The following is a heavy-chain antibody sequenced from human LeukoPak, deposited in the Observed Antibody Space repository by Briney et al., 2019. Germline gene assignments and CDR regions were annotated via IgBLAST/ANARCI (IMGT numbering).Heavy chain of an antibody. V-gene: IGHV4-59*08. D-gene: IGHD2-21*02. CDR1: GGSISSYY. J-gene: IGHJ5*02. CDR2: IYYSGST. Sequence: PSETLSLTCTVSGGSISSYYWSWIRQPPGKGLEWIGYIYYSGSTNYNPSLKSRVTISVDTSKNQFSLKLSSVTAADTAVYYCARGGGPAYCGGDCYSGTHNWFDPWGQGTLVTVSS. CDR3: ARGGGPAYCGGDCYSGTHNWFDP.